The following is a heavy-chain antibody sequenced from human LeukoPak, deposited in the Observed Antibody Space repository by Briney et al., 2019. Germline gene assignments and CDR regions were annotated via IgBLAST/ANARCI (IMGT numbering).Heavy chain of an antibody. V-gene: IGHV3-7*03. J-gene: IGHJ4*02. D-gene: IGHD3-16*02. CDR1: GFTFSSYW. Sequence: GGSLRLSCAASGFTFSSYWMSWVRQAPGKGLEWVANIKQDGSEKYYVDSAKGRFTISRDNAKNSLYLQMNSLRAEDTAVYYCARWASDYVWGSYRFIGSHIDYWGQGTLVTVSS. CDR2: IKQDGSEK. CDR3: ARWASDYVWGSYRFIGSHIDY.